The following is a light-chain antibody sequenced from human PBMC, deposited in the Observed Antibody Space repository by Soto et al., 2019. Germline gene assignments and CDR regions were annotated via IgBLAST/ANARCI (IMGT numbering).Light chain of an antibody. V-gene: IGKV3-20*01. CDR2: GGS. J-gene: IGKJ2*03. CDR3: QQFDSSRIYS. CDR1: QSVTSTY. Sequence: ILLTQSPGTLSLSPGETATLSCRASQSVTSTYLAWYQQRPGQSPRLIIYGGSTRATGFPDRFSGGGSGTDFALTISRLEPEDSAVYYCHCQQFDSSRIYSFGQGTKLEI.